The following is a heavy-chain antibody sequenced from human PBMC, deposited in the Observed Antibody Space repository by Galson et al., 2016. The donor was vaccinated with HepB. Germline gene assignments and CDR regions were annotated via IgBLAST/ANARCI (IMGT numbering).Heavy chain of an antibody. D-gene: IGHD1-20*01. CDR1: GASNIMNKYF. Sequence: SETLSLTCSVSGASNIMNKYFWGWIRQPPGKGLEWIGSMFSTGSSYFNLSLKSRVSMSIDTSTNRLSLKLRSVTAADTAFYYCARPISGTSLSDCDYWGQGILITVS. CDR3: ARPISGTSLSDCDY. J-gene: IGHJ4*02. CDR2: MFSTGSS. V-gene: IGHV4-39*02.